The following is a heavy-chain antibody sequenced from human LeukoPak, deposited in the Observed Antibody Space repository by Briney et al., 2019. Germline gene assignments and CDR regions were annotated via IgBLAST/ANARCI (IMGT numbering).Heavy chain of an antibody. V-gene: IGHV3-30*18. D-gene: IGHD5-24*01. J-gene: IGHJ4*02. CDR1: GFTFSSYG. Sequence: GGSLRLSCAASGFTFSSYGMHWVRQAPGKGLEWVAVISYDGSNKYYADSVKGRFTISRDNSKNPLYLQMNSLRAEDTAVYYCAKDHRRDGYNAFDYWGQGALVTVSS. CDR3: AKDHRRDGYNAFDY. CDR2: ISYDGSNK.